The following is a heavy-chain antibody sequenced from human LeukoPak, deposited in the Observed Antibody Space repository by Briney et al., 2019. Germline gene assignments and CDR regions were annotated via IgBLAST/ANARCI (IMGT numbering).Heavy chain of an antibody. D-gene: IGHD3-3*01. Sequence: KSSETLSLTCAVYGGSFSGYYWSWIRQPPGKGLEWIGEINHSGSTNYNPSLKSRVTISVDTSKNQFSLKLSSVTAADTAVYYCARGHNFGYYDFWSGSGPPYYYYYGMDVWGQGTTVTVSS. CDR2: INHSGST. CDR3: ARGHNFGYYDFWSGSGPPYYYYYGMDV. CDR1: GGSFSGYY. J-gene: IGHJ6*02. V-gene: IGHV4-34*01.